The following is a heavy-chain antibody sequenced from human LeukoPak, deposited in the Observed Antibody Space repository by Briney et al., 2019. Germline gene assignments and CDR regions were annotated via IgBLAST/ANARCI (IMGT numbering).Heavy chain of an antibody. CDR3: ARDIAAAGYFDY. J-gene: IGHJ4*02. Sequence: GGSLRLSCAASGFTFSSYAMSWVRQAPGKGLEWVSVIYSGGSTYYADSVKGRFTISRDSSKNTLYLQMNSLRAEDTAVYYCARDIAAAGYFDYWGQGTLVTVSS. CDR1: GFTFSSYA. D-gene: IGHD6-13*01. CDR2: IYSGGST. V-gene: IGHV3-53*01.